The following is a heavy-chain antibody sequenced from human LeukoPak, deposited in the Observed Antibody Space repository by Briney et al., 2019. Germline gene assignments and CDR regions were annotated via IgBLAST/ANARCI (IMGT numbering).Heavy chain of an antibody. J-gene: IGHJ4*02. CDR3: ARAPQSSGYYADY. V-gene: IGHV3-48*04. CDR2: ISSSSSTI. CDR1: GLTFSSYS. D-gene: IGHD3-22*01. Sequence: GGSLRLSCAASGLTFSSYSMNWVRQAPGKGLEWVSYISSSSSTIYYADSVEGRFTISRDNAKNSLYLQMNSLRAEDTAVYYCARAPQSSGYYADYWGQGTLVTVSS.